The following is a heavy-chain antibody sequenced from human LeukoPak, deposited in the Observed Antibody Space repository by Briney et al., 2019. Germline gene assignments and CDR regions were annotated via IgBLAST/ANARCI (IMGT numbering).Heavy chain of an antibody. Sequence: SETLSLTCTVSGSGGSISNYYWSWIRQPPGKGLEWIGYIYYSGSTNHNPSLKSRVTMSVDTSKNQLSLKLSSVTAADTAVYYCARDLRSSGWYVFDHWGRGTLVAVSS. V-gene: IGHV4-59*01. CDR1: GSGGSISNYY. D-gene: IGHD6-19*01. CDR3: ARDLRSSGWYVFDH. J-gene: IGHJ4*02. CDR2: IYYSGST.